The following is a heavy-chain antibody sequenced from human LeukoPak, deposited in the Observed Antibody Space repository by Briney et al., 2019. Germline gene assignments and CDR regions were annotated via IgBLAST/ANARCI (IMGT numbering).Heavy chain of an antibody. CDR1: GFTFSSYA. V-gene: IGHV3-21*01. CDR2: ISSSSSYI. CDR3: ARDSRGSGSYA. J-gene: IGHJ5*02. D-gene: IGHD3-10*01. Sequence: GGSLRLSCAASGFTFSSYAMSWVRQAPGKGLEWVSSISSSSSYIYYADSVKGRFTISRDNAKNSLYLQMNSLRAEDTAVYYCARDSRGSGSYAWGQGTLVTVSS.